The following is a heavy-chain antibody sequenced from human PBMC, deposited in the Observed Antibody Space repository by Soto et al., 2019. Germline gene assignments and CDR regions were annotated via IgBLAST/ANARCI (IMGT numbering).Heavy chain of an antibody. CDR3: ARPRYSSGWHYFDY. Sequence: GESLKISCKGSGYSFTSYWIGWVRQMPGKGLERMGIIYPGDSDTRYSPSFQGQVTISADKSISTAYLQWSSLKASDTAIYYCARPRYSSGWHYFDYWGQGTLVTVSS. V-gene: IGHV5-51*01. CDR2: IYPGDSDT. CDR1: GYSFTSYW. J-gene: IGHJ4*02. D-gene: IGHD6-19*01.